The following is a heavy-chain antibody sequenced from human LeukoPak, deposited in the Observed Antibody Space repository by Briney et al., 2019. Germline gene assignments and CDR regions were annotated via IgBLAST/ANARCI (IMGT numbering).Heavy chain of an antibody. Sequence: SETLSLTCTVSGGSISSSSYYWGWIRQPPGKGLEWIGEINHSGSTNYNPSLKSRVTISVDTSKNQFSLKLSSVTAADTAVYYCAGGYYFYYGMDVWGQGTTVTVSS. CDR1: GGSISSSSYY. CDR3: AGGYYFYYGMDV. D-gene: IGHD3-10*01. V-gene: IGHV4-39*07. J-gene: IGHJ6*02. CDR2: INHSGST.